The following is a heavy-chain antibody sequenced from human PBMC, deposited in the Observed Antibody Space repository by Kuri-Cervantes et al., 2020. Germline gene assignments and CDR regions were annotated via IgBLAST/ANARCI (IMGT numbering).Heavy chain of an antibody. J-gene: IGHJ4*02. CDR3: ARVVAYYYDSRGSKYYFDY. CDR2: IYNGGST. Sequence: GGSLRLSCAVSGFTFSSHGMHWVRQAPGKGLEWVSTIYNGGSTYYADSVKGRFTISRDNSKSTLYLQMNILRTEDTAVYYCARVVAYYYDSRGSKYYFDYWGQGTLVTVSS. CDR1: GFTFSSHG. D-gene: IGHD3-22*01. V-gene: IGHV3-66*02.